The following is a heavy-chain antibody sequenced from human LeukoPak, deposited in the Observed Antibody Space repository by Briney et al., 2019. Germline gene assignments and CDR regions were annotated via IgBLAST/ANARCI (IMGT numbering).Heavy chain of an antibody. CDR3: ARDGDTYYYDSSGYYYFDY. D-gene: IGHD3-22*01. CDR1: GFTFSSYS. V-gene: IGHV3-21*01. J-gene: IGHJ4*02. CDR2: ISSSSSYI. Sequence: GGSLRLSCAASGFTFSSYSMNWVRQAPGKGLEWVSSISSSSSYIYYADSVKGRFTISRDNAKNSLYLQMNSLRAEDTAVYYCARDGDTYYYDSSGYYYFDYWGQGTLVTVSS.